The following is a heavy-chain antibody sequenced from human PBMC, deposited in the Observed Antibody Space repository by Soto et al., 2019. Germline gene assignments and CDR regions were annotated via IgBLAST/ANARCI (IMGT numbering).Heavy chain of an antibody. Sequence: ASVKVSCKASGYTFTIYGIIWVRQAPGQGLEWMGWISAYNGNTNYAQKLQGRVTMTTDTSTSTAYMELRSLRSDDTAVYYCARDLTPGVVDHWGQGTLVTVSS. CDR3: ARDLTPGVVDH. J-gene: IGHJ4*02. D-gene: IGHD3-22*01. CDR2: ISAYNGNT. V-gene: IGHV1-18*01. CDR1: GYTFTIYG.